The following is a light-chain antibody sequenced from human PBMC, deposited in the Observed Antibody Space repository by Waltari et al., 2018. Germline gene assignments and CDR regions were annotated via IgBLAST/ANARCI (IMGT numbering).Light chain of an antibody. CDR1: QAVNGN. CDR2: GAS. V-gene: IGKV3-15*01. J-gene: IGKJ1*01. Sequence: ELEMPQSPATLSVSPGERATLSCTASQAVNGNLAWYQQKPGQAPRLLIDGASTRATYIPASFSGSGSGKEFTLTSSRLQSEEFAIYYCQKYKYRRWTFGQGTKVEIK. CDR3: QKYKYRRWT.